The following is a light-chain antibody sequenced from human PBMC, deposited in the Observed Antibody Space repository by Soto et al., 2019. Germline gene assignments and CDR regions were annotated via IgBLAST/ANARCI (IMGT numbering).Light chain of an antibody. J-gene: IGLJ2*01. V-gene: IGLV2-14*01. Sequence: QSALTQPAAVSGSPRQSITISCTGTNSDVGFYDYVSWYQQYPGKAPKLMIYDVTKRPSGVSNRFSGSKSGNTASLTISGLQAEDEADYYCSSYTSSSTLVVFGGRTKLTVL. CDR3: SSYTSSSTLVV. CDR1: NSDVGFYDY. CDR2: DVT.